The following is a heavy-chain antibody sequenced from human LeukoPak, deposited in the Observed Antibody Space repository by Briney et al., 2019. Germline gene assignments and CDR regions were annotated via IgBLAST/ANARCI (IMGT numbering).Heavy chain of an antibody. CDR1: GFTFSSYS. J-gene: IGHJ4*02. Sequence: NPGGSLRLSCAASGFTFSSYSMNWVRQAPGKGLEWVSSISSSSSYIYYADSVKGRFTISRDNAKNSLYLQMNSLRAEDTAVYYCARGRYSSSWYPLFDYWGQGTLVTVSS. V-gene: IGHV3-21*01. D-gene: IGHD6-13*01. CDR2: ISSSSSYI. CDR3: ARGRYSSSWYPLFDY.